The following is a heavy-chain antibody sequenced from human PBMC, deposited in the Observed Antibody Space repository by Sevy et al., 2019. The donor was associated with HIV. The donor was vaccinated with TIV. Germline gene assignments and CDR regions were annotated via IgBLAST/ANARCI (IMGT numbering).Heavy chain of an antibody. Sequence: ASVKVSCKASGGTFSSYAISWVRQAPGQGLEWMGGIIPIFGTANYAQKFQGRVTITADESTSTAYMELSSLRSEDTAVYYCAGDGTVTMIAPYYYGMDVWGQGTTVTVSS. J-gene: IGHJ6*02. V-gene: IGHV1-69*13. CDR3: AGDGTVTMIAPYYYGMDV. CDR2: IIPIFGTA. D-gene: IGHD3-22*01. CDR1: GGTFSSYA.